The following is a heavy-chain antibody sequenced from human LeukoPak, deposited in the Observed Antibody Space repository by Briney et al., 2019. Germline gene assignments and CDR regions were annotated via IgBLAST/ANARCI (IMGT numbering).Heavy chain of an antibody. V-gene: IGHV3-30*03. D-gene: IGHD3-10*01. CDR1: GFTFSSYG. CDR2: IQYDGSYK. J-gene: IGHJ4*02. CDR3: ARKLWFGEPCCYFDY. Sequence: PGGSLRLSCAASGFTFSSYGMSWVRQAPGKVLEWVALIQYDGSYKYYSDSVKGRFTISRDNSKNMVYLQMNSLRAEDTAVYYCARKLWFGEPCCYFDYWGQGTLVTVSS.